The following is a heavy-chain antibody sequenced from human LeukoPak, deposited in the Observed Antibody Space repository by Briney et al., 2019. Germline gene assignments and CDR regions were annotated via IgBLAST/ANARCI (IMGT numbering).Heavy chain of an antibody. J-gene: IGHJ6*04. Sequence: PGVSLRLSCAASGFTFSSYWMHWVRQAPGKGLVWVSRINSDGSSTSYADSVKGRFTISRDNAKNTLYLQMNSLRAEDTAVYYCARAGITPRRYYGMDVWGKGTTVTVSS. CDR2: INSDGSST. D-gene: IGHD3-10*01. CDR1: GFTFSSYW. V-gene: IGHV3-74*01. CDR3: ARAGITPRRYYGMDV.